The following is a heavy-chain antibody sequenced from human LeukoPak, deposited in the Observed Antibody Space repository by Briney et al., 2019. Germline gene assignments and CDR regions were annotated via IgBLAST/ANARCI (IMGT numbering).Heavy chain of an antibody. CDR2: INHSGST. CDR1: GGSFSGYY. J-gene: IGHJ6*03. D-gene: IGHD4-11*01. Sequence: SETLSLTCAVYGGSFSGYYWSWIRQPPGKGLEWIGEINHSGSTNYNPSLKSRVTISVDTSKNQFSLKLSSVTAADTAVYYCARGYSKNRGYYYYYMDVWGKGTTVTVSS. CDR3: ARGYSKNRGYYYYYMDV. V-gene: IGHV4-34*01.